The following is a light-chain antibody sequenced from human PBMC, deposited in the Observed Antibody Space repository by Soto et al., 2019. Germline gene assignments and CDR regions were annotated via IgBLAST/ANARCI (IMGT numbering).Light chain of an antibody. CDR2: GAS. CDR1: HSVSSSY. CDR3: QQFDRSIT. V-gene: IGKV3-20*01. Sequence: EIVFTQAPGTLSLSPGERATRSCRASHSVSSSYLAWYQQKPGQAPRLLIYGASSRATGIPDRFSGSGSGTDFTLTISRLEPEDFAVYFCQQFDRSITFGQRTRLEI. J-gene: IGKJ5*01.